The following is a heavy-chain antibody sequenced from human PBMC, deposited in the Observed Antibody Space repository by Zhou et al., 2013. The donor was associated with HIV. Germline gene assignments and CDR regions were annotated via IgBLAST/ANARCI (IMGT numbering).Heavy chain of an antibody. CDR2: IIPILGIP. J-gene: IGHJ6*03. D-gene: IGHD6-6*01. CDR1: GGTFTGYA. V-gene: IGHV1-69*04. Sequence: QVHLVQSGTEVKKPGSSVRVPCKTSGGTFTGYAITWVRQAPGQGLEWMGRIIPILGIPNYAQKFQGRVTISADKTTSTAYMELSSLRSEDTAVYYCARVASSSSDAYYYYYMDVWGKGTTVTVSS. CDR3: ARVASSSSDAYYYYYMDV.